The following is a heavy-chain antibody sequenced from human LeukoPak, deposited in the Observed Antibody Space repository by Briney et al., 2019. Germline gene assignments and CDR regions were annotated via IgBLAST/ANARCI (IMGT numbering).Heavy chain of an antibody. D-gene: IGHD6-6*01. CDR1: GFTLSSYA. CDR2: ISGSGGST. Sequence: GASLRLSCAASGFTLSSYAMSWVRQALGKGLEWVSAISGSGGSTYYADSVKGRFTISRDNSKNTLYLQMNSLRAEDTAVYYCAKGSSSSGYYYYYGMDVWGQGTTVTVSS. CDR3: AKGSSSSGYYYYYGMDV. J-gene: IGHJ6*02. V-gene: IGHV3-23*01.